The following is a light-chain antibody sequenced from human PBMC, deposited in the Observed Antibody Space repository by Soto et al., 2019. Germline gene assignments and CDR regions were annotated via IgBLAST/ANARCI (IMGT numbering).Light chain of an antibody. V-gene: IGKV3-20*01. CDR3: QQYGSPPWT. J-gene: IGKJ1*01. CDR1: QSLTSIY. Sequence: EIVLTQSPGTLSLSPGERATLSCRASQSLTSIYLAWYQQKPGQSPRLLMYGASSRATGIPDRFSGSGSETDFTLTISRLEPEDFAVYYCQQYGSPPWTFGQGTKVEIK. CDR2: GAS.